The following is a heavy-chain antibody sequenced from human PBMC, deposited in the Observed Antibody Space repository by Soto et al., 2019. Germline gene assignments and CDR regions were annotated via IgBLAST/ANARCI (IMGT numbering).Heavy chain of an antibody. V-gene: IGHV3-33*01. J-gene: IGHJ4*02. CDR1: GFTFSSYG. Sequence: QVQLVESGGGVVQPGRSLRLSCAASGFTFSSYGMHWVRQAPGKGLEWVAVIWYDGSNKYYADSVKGRFTISRDNSKNTLYLQRNSLRAEDTAVYYCARVRDYYGGPFDYWGQGTLVTVSS. CDR2: IWYDGSNK. CDR3: ARVRDYYGGPFDY. D-gene: IGHD4-17*01.